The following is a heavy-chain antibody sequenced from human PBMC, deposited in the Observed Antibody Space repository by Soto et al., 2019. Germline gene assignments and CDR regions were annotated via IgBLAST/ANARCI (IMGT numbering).Heavy chain of an antibody. CDR3: ARVGSSCHSGGCYYYYGLGV. J-gene: IGHJ6*02. CDR1: GDSVGNGPYY. V-gene: IGHV4-61*03. Sequence: QVRLQESGPGLVKPSETLSLSCLVSGDSVGNGPYYWSWIRQSPGEGLEGIDYIYYSGSTNVNPSMESRINISIDMSKNHFFLELCSVTAADAAVYFCARVGSSCHSGGCYYYYGLGVWGQGTTVAISS. CDR2: IYYSGST. D-gene: IGHD1-26*01.